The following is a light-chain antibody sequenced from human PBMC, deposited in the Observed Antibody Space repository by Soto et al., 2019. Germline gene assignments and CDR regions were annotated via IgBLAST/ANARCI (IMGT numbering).Light chain of an antibody. CDR2: AAS. J-gene: IGKJ4*01. CDR3: QKYNSAPLT. V-gene: IGKV1-27*01. Sequence: DIQMTQSPSSLSASFGDRVTITCRASQGIGVYLAWFQQKPGNAPKLLIYAASTFQSGVPSRFSGSGSGTDFTLTISGLQPEDVATYYCQKYNSAPLTFGGGTKVEIK. CDR1: QGIGVY.